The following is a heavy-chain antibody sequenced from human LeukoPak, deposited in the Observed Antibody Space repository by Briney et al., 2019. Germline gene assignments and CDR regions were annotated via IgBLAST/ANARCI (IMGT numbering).Heavy chain of an antibody. Sequence: GGSLRLSCAASGFTFSSYAMSWVRQAPGKGLEWVSAISGSGGSTYYADSVKGRFTISRDNSKNTLYLQMNSLRAEDTAVYYCAKDWRYCSSTSCYGYYFDYWGQGTLATVSS. V-gene: IGHV3-23*01. CDR2: ISGSGGST. D-gene: IGHD2-2*01. CDR1: GFTFSSYA. CDR3: AKDWRYCSSTSCYGYYFDY. J-gene: IGHJ4*02.